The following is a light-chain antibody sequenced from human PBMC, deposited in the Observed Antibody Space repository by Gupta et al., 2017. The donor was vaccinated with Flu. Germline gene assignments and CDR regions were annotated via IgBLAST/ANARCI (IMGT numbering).Light chain of an antibody. J-gene: IGKJ1*01. CDR3: QQYGSSPWT. V-gene: IGKV3-20*01. Sequence: DIVLTQSPGTLSLSPGERATLSCRASQSVSSSYVAWYQQKPGQAPRLLIYGASSRATGIPHTFSGRGSGTDFTLTISRLEPEDVAVYYCQQYGSSPWTFGQGTKVEIK. CDR2: GAS. CDR1: QSVSSSY.